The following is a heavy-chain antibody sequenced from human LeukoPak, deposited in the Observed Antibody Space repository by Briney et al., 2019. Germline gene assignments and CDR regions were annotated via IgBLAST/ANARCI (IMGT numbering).Heavy chain of an antibody. J-gene: IGHJ4*02. D-gene: IGHD6-13*01. V-gene: IGHV3-20*04. CDR1: GFTFDVYG. CDR2: LNWNGGST. CDR3: AKSASSWPLYYFDY. Sequence: RAGGSLRLSCAASGFTFDVYGMSWVRQAPGKGLEWVSGLNWNGGSTGYADSVKGRFIISRDNAKNCLYLQMNSLRAEDTALYYCAKSASSWPLYYFDYWGQGTLVTVSS.